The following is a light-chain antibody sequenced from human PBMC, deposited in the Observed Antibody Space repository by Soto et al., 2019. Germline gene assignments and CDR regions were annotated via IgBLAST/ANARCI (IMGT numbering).Light chain of an antibody. V-gene: IGKV3-15*01. CDR3: QQYNNWPALT. CDR1: QSVSSN. CDR2: GAS. Sequence: EIVMTQSPATLSVSPGERATLSCRASQSVSSNLAWHQQKPGQAPRLLIYGASTRATGIPGRFSGSGSGTEFTLTISSLQSEDFAVYYCQQYNNWPALTFGPGTKVDIK. J-gene: IGKJ3*01.